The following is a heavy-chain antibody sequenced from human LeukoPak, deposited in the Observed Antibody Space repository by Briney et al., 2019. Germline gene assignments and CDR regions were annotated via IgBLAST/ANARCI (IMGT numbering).Heavy chain of an antibody. J-gene: IGHJ4*02. CDR1: GYTFTSYA. V-gene: IGHV7-4-1*02. Sequence: ASVKVSCKASGYTFTSYALNWVRQAPGQGLEWMGSINTNTGNPTYAQGFTGRFVFSLDTSVSTAYLQISSLKAEDTALYYCARGSLRYFDWSPSSTTADYWGQGTLVTVSS. D-gene: IGHD3-9*01. CDR2: INTNTGNP. CDR3: ARGSLRYFDWSPSSTTADY.